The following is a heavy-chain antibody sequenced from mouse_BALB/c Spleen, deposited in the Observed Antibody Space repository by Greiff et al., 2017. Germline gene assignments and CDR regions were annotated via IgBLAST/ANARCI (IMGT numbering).Heavy chain of an antibody. CDR2: INPSTGYT. Sequence: VQLQQSGAELAKPGASVKMSCKASGYTFTSYWMHWVKQRPGQGLEWIGYINPSTGYTEYNQKFKDKATLTADKSSSTAYMQLSSLTSEDSAVYYCARMDGNYGGNYYAMDYWGQGTSVTVSS. CDR1: GYTFTSYW. J-gene: IGHJ4*01. D-gene: IGHD2-1*01. CDR3: ARMDGNYGGNYYAMDY. V-gene: IGHV1-7*01.